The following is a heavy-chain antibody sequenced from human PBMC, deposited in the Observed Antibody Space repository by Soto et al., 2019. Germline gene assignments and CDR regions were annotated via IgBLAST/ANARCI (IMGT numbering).Heavy chain of an antibody. CDR3: AHRPYSLDSGGYWVFDY. Sequence: QITLKESGPTLVKPTQTLTLTCTFPGFSRTTRGVGVGWIRQPPGKALAWLALMYWDDDKLFSPSLESRLSIIKDTSKNQVILTITNMDPVDAGTYYAAHRPYSLDSGGYWVFDYWGQGTLVTVSS. CDR1: GFSRTTRGVG. V-gene: IGHV2-5*02. D-gene: IGHD3-22*01. J-gene: IGHJ4*02. CDR2: MYWDDDK.